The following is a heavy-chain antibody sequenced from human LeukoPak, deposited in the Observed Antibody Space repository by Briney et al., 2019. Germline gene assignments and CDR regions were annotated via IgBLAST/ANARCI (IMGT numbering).Heavy chain of an antibody. CDR1: GFTFSSYW. CDR3: AKTSGSYSNFDC. Sequence: GGSLRLSCAASGFTFSSYWMSWVRQAPGKGLEWVSTIGGVASNTYYADSVKGRFTISRDNSKNMLDLQMNGLRAEDTAMYYCAKTSGSYSNFDCWGQGILVTVSS. CDR2: IGGVASNT. V-gene: IGHV3-23*01. J-gene: IGHJ4*02. D-gene: IGHD3-22*01.